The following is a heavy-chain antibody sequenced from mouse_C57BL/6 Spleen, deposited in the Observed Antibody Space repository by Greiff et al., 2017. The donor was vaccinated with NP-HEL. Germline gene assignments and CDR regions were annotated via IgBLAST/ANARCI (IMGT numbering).Heavy chain of an antibody. D-gene: IGHD2-5*01. CDR3: ARHEDRGYSNYDYFDY. J-gene: IGHJ2*01. Sequence: VQLQQSGAELVKPGASVKLSCKASGYTFTEYTIHWVKQRSGQGLEWIGWFYPGSGSIKYNEKFKDKATLTADKSSSTVYMELSRLTSADSAVYFCARHEDRGYSNYDYFDYWGQGTTLTVSS. CDR2: FYPGSGSI. CDR1: GYTFTEYT. V-gene: IGHV1-62-2*01.